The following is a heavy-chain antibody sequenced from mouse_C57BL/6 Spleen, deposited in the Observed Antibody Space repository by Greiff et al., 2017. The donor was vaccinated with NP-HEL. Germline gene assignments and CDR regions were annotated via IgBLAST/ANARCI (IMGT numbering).Heavy chain of an antibody. CDR3: TTASQASYFDY. J-gene: IGHJ2*01. CDR2: IDPENGDT. V-gene: IGHV14-4*01. Sequence: VQLKESGAELVRPGASVKLSCTASGFNIKDDYMHWVKQRPEQGLEWIGWIDPENGDTEYASKFQGKATITADTSSTTAYLPLSSRTSEDTAVYYCTTASQASYFDYWGQGTTLTVSS. CDR1: GFNIKDDY. D-gene: IGHD3-2*02.